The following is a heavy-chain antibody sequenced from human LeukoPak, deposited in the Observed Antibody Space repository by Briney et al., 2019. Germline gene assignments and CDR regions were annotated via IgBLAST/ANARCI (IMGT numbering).Heavy chain of an antibody. V-gene: IGHV3-30*18. J-gene: IGHJ3*02. CDR2: ISYDGGNK. CDR1: GFTFSSYG. CDR3: AKGDYYYDSSAPVDI. D-gene: IGHD3-22*01. Sequence: GGSLRLSCAASGFTFSSYGMHWVRQAPGKGLEWVAVISYDGGNKYYADSVKGRFTISRDNSKNTLYLQMNSLRAEDTAVYYCAKGDYYYDSSAPVDIWGQGPMVTVSS.